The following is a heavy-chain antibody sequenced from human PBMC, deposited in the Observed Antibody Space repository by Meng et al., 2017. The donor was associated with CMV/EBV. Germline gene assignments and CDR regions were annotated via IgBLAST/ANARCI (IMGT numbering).Heavy chain of an antibody. CDR3: ARAMPSTSAGVFDF. Sequence: SGFPFSTFAMPWIRQTPGKGLEWLALISYDSSDESYADSVKGRFTISRDNSKNTLYLQMNSLTVDDTALYYCARAMPSTSAGVFDFWGQGTLVTVSS. V-gene: IGHV3-30-3*01. CDR1: GFPFSTFA. CDR2: ISYDSSDE. D-gene: IGHD6-6*01. J-gene: IGHJ4*02.